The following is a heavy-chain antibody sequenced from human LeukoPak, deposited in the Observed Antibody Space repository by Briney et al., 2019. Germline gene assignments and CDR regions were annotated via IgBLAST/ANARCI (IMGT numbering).Heavy chain of an antibody. D-gene: IGHD1-14*01. Sequence: GASVKVSCKASDYTFSNYIITWVRQAPGQGLEWMGWISGYSDSTRYAQKFEGRVTMTTDTSTSTAYMELRSLRSDDTAVYYCARPTVTGFFDYWGQGTLVTVSS. CDR2: ISGYSDST. CDR1: DYTFSNYI. CDR3: ARPTVTGFFDY. V-gene: IGHV1-18*01. J-gene: IGHJ4*02.